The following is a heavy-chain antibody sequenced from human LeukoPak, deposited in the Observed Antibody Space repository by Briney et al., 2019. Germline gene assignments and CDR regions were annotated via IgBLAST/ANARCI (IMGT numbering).Heavy chain of an antibody. CDR1: GSSISSSSYY. Sequence: PSETLSLTCTVSGSSISSSSYYWGWIRQPPGKGLEWIGSIYYSGSTYYNPSLKSRVTISVDTSKNQFSLKLSSVTAADTAVYYCASVAGTTHAYYWGQGTLVTVSS. J-gene: IGHJ4*02. CDR3: ASVAGTTHAYY. D-gene: IGHD6-19*01. CDR2: IYYSGST. V-gene: IGHV4-39*01.